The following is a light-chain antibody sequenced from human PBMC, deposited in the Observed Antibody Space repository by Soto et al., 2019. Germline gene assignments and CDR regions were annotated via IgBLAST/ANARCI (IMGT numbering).Light chain of an antibody. CDR1: QGISNY. V-gene: IGKV1-17*03. J-gene: IGKJ1*01. CDR3: QHYNSYSEA. Sequence: DIQMTQSPSAMSASVGDRVTITCRASQGISNYLAWFQQKPGKVPKRLIYKASTLKSGVPPRFSGSGSGTEFTLTISSLQPDDFATYYCQHYNSYSEAFGQGTKVELK. CDR2: KAS.